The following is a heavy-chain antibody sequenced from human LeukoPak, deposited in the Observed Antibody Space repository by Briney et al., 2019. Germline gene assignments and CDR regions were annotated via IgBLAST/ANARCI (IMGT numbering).Heavy chain of an antibody. CDR2: INHSGST. D-gene: IGHD2-15*01. CDR1: GGSFSGYY. Sequence: SETLSLTCAVYGGSFSGYYWSWIRQPPGKGLEWIGEINHSGSTNYNPSLKSRVTISVDTSKNQFCLKLSSVTAADTAVYYCARGSVVVVAAIYYYYYYMDVWGKGTTVTVSS. V-gene: IGHV4-34*01. J-gene: IGHJ6*03. CDR3: ARGSVVVVAAIYYYYYYMDV.